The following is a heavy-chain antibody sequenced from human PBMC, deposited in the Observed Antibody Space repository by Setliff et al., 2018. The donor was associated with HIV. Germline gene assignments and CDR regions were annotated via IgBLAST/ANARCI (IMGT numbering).Heavy chain of an antibody. V-gene: IGHV4-61*02. CDR3: AREDYYYYGMDV. J-gene: IGHJ6*02. CDR2: IYTSGNI. Sequence: SETLSLTCTVSGGSIGSGSYYWTWIRQPAGKGLEWIGRIYTSGNINYNPSLKSRVTISVDTSKNQFSLKLSSVTAADTAVYYCAREDYYYYGMDVWGQGTTVTVSS. CDR1: GGSIGSGSYY.